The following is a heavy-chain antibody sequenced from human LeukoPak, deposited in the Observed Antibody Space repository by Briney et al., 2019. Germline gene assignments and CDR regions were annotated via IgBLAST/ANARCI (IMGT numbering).Heavy chain of an antibody. CDR1: GGSFSGYY. J-gene: IGHJ6*02. CDR2: INHSGST. V-gene: IGHV4-34*01. D-gene: IGHD3-9*01. CDR3: ARDSSAILTGPYGVDV. Sequence: SETLSLTCAVYGGSFSGYYWSWIRQPPGKGLEWIGEINHSGSTNYNPSLKSRVTISVDTSKNQFSLKLSSVTAADTAVYYCARDSSAILTGPYGVDVWGQGTTVTVSS.